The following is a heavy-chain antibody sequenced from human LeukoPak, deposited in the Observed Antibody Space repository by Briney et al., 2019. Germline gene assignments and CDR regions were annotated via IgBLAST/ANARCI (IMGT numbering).Heavy chain of an antibody. Sequence: GGSLRLSCTASGFTVNSNYMSWVRQAPGKGLEWVSVFYSGGNTVYADSVRGRFTISRDSSKNTVYLQMNSLSAEDTAIYYCAREARYGSGWHFDSWGQGTLVTVSS. D-gene: IGHD6-19*01. V-gene: IGHV3-53*05. CDR1: GFTVNSNY. CDR2: FYSGGNT. CDR3: AREARYGSGWHFDS. J-gene: IGHJ4*02.